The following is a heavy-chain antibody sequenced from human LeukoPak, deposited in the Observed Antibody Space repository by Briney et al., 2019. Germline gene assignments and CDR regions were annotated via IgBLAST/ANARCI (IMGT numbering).Heavy chain of an antibody. CDR1: GGSISPYY. CDR2: IYYSGNT. D-gene: IGHD3-10*02. J-gene: IGHJ4*02. Sequence: SETLSLTCTVSGGSISPYYWSWIRQPPGKGLEWLGYIYYSGNTDYNPSLKSRVAISVDTSKNQFSLNLSSVTAADTAVYYCARSTGSTMFIDYWGQGTLVTVSS. V-gene: IGHV4-59*01. CDR3: ARSTGSTMFIDY.